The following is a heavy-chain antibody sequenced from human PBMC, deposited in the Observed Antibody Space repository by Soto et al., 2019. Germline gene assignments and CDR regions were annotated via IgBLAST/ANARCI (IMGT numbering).Heavy chain of an antibody. V-gene: IGHV3-23*01. CDR2: ISGSDGKT. CDR3: ARWSYLDY. J-gene: IGHJ4*02. D-gene: IGHD3-3*01. CDR1: GFTFSSYG. Sequence: GGSLRLSCAASGFTFSSYGMHWVRQAPGKGLEWVSTISGSDGKTFYADSVKGRFSISRDTSQSTLYLQMNSLGADDTAMYYCARWSYLDYWGQGTRVTVSS.